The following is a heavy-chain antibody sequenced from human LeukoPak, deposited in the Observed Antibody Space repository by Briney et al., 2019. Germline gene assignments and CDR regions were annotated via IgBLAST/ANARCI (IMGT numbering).Heavy chain of an antibody. V-gene: IGHV3-21*01. J-gene: IGHJ3*02. CDR1: GFTFDDYA. CDR3: ARGHGVVAASDDAFDI. Sequence: PGRSLRLSCAASGFTFDDYAMNWVRQAPGKGLEWVSSISTSSIYIYYADSMKGRFTISRDNAKKSLYLQMNSLRAEDTAVYYCARGHGVVAASDDAFDIWGQGIIVTVSS. CDR2: ISTSSIYI. D-gene: IGHD2-2*01.